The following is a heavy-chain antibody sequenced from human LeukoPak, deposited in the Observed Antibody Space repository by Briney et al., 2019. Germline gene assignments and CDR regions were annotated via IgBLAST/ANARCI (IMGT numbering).Heavy chain of an antibody. J-gene: IGHJ5*02. D-gene: IGHD1-7*01. Sequence: GASVKVSCKASGGTFSSYAISWVRQAPGQGLEWMGGIIPIFGTANYAQKFQGRVTTTADESTSTAYMELSSLRSEDTAVYYCAREEGGTTYHWYNWFDPWGQGTLVTVSS. V-gene: IGHV1-69*13. CDR2: IIPIFGTA. CDR1: GGTFSSYA. CDR3: AREEGGTTYHWYNWFDP.